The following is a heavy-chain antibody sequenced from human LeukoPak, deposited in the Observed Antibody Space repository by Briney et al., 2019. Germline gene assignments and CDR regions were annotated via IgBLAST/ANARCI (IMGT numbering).Heavy chain of an antibody. CDR1: GFTFDKYA. Sequence: GGSLRLSCAVSGFTFDKYAMRWVRQAPGKGLEWVSAITDGGDITYYADAVKGRFAISRDNSRNMLYLQMNSLRVEDTAIYFCAKRVSGVVGPVVDYWGQGTLVTVSS. V-gene: IGHV3-23*01. CDR2: ITDGGDIT. D-gene: IGHD2-21*01. CDR3: AKRVSGVVGPVVDY. J-gene: IGHJ4*02.